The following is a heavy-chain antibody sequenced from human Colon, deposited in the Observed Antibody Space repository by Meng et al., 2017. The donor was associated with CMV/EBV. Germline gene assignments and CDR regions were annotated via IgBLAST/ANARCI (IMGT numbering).Heavy chain of an antibody. CDR1: GFTFSSYA. J-gene: IGHJ4*02. Sequence: SCAASGFTFSSYAMHWVRQAPGKGLEWVAVISYDGSNKYYADSVKGRFTISRDNSKNTLYLQMNSLRAEDTAVYYCTHSGSYYGLYYFDYWGQGTLVTVSS. CDR3: THSGSYYGLYYFDY. D-gene: IGHD1-26*01. CDR2: ISYDGSNK. V-gene: IGHV3-30-3*01.